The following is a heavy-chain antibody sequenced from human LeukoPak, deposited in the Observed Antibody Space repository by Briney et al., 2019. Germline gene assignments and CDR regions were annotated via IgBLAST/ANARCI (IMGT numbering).Heavy chain of an antibody. D-gene: IGHD2-15*01. CDR3: TRDTGCPGGTCYSFYDY. J-gene: IGHJ4*02. CDR2: IKQDGTEK. V-gene: IGHV3-7*01. CDR1: GFTFSNYW. Sequence: GGSLRLSCAASGFTFSNYWMTWVRQAPGKGLEWVANIKQDGTEKYYVDSVKGRFTISRDNAENSLYLQMNSLRAEDTAVYYCTRDTGCPGGTCYSFYDYWGQGTLVTASS.